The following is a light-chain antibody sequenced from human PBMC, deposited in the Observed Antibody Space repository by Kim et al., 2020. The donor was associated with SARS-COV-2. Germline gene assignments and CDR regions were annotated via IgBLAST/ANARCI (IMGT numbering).Light chain of an antibody. CDR3: QQYGSSPLT. V-gene: IGKV3-20*01. CDR1: QSVSGSY. Sequence: SPGERATPSCRASQSVSGSYLAWYQQKPGQAPGLLIYRASNRATGIPARFSGSGSGTDFTLTIGRLEPEDSAVYYCQQYGSSPLTFGQGTKVDIK. J-gene: IGKJ1*01. CDR2: RAS.